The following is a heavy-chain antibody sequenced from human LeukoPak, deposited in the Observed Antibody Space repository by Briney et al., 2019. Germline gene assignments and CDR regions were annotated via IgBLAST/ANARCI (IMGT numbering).Heavy chain of an antibody. Sequence: PGGSLRLSCAASGFIFSDYSMSWIRQAPGKGLEWVSYISTHSTYTHYADSVRGRFTISRDNSKNTLYLQMNSLRAEDTAVYYCARDWGTVTAHFDYWGQGTLVTVSS. CDR3: ARDWGTVTAHFDY. J-gene: IGHJ4*02. CDR1: GFIFSDYS. CDR2: ISTHSTYT. D-gene: IGHD4-17*01. V-gene: IGHV3-11*06.